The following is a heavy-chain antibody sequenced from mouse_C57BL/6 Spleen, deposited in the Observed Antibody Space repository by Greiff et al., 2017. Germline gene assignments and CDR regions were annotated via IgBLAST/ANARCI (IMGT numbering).Heavy chain of an antibody. CDR3: ARGMEYEGGVGY. CDR2: IRYDGST. D-gene: IGHD2-14*01. V-gene: IGHV3-6*01. Sequence: EVQLQQSGPGLVKPSPSLSLSCSASGYSFTSGYYWNWIRQSSGNKLEWMGYIRYDGSTNYNPSLKNRISFTLDTSKNQFFLKLNTVTTEDTATDYYARGMEYEGGVGYWGQGTTLTVSA. J-gene: IGHJ2*01. CDR1: GYSFTSGYY.